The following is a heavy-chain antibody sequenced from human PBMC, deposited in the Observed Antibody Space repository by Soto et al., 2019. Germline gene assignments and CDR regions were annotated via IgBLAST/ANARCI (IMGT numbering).Heavy chain of an antibody. CDR2: MSSSGSTI. J-gene: IGHJ6*02. CDR3: TTGVRYNWNYDPDGGMDV. D-gene: IGHD1-7*01. V-gene: IGHV3-48*03. Sequence: GGSLRLSCAASGFTFSSYDVNWVRQAPGKGLECVSYMSSSGSTIYYADSVKGRFTVSRDNAKSSLYLQMNSLRAEDTAVYYCTTGVRYNWNYDPDGGMDVWGQGTTVTVSS. CDR1: GFTFSSYD.